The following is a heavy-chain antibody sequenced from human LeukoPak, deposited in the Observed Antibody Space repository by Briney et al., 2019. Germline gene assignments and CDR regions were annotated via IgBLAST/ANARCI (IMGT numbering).Heavy chain of an antibody. J-gene: IGHJ3*02. V-gene: IGHV1-3*01. Sequence: GSVKVSCKASGSTFTSYGMHWVRQAPGQRLEWMGWINDGNGNTKYSQKFKGRFTITRDKSASTAYMELSSLRAEDTAVYYCARDLSRRGYSGDAGFDAFDIWGQGTMVTVSS. CDR3: ARDLSRRGYSGDAGFDAFDI. CDR2: INDGNGNT. CDR1: GSTFTSYG. D-gene: IGHD5-12*01.